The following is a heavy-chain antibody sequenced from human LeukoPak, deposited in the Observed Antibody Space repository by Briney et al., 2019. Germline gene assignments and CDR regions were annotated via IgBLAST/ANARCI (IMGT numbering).Heavy chain of an antibody. J-gene: IGHJ4*02. Sequence: SETLSLTCTVSGYSISSGYYWGWIRQPPGKGLEWIGEINHSGSTNYNPSLKSRVTISVDTSKNQFSLKLSSVTAADTAVYYCARHRSVLWFGELFAFDYWGQGTLVTVSS. D-gene: IGHD3-10*01. CDR2: INHSGST. CDR3: ARHRSVLWFGELFAFDY. V-gene: IGHV4-38-2*02. CDR1: GYSISSGYY.